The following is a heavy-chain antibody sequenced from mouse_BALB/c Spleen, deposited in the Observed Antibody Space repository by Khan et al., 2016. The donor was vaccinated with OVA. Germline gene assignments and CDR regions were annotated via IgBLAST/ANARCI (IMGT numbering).Heavy chain of an antibody. D-gene: IGHD1-2*01. J-gene: IGHJ3*01. CDR1: GYSFTSFW. CDR2: IFPGNSDT. V-gene: IGHV1-5*01. CDR3: TRGDYGSFAY. Sequence: VQLQQSGTVLARPGASVKMSCKASGYSFTSFWMHWVKQRPGQGLEWIGGIFPGNSDTSYNQKFKGKAKLTAVTSASTAYMELSSLTNEDSAVYYCTRGDYGSFAYWGQGTLVTVSA.